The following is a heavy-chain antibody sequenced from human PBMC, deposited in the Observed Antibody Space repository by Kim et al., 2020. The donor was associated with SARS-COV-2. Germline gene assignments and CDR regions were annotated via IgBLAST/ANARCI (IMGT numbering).Heavy chain of an antibody. D-gene: IGHD1-1*01. Sequence: STIYYADSGKGPFTIPRENAKNSLYLQMNSLRAEDTAVYYCARSTGDFDYWGQGTLVTVSS. J-gene: IGHJ4*02. V-gene: IGHV3-11*01. CDR3: ARSTGDFDY. CDR2: STI.